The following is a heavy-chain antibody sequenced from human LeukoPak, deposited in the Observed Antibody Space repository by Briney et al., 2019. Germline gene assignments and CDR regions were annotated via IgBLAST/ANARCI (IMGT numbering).Heavy chain of an antibody. CDR1: GFSISASGVG. V-gene: IGHV2-5*02. CDR3: ARPYGSGIFDY. Sequence: SGPTLVNPTQTLTLTCSFSGFSISASGVGVGWIRQPPGKALEWLALIYWDDDKRYSPSLKSRLTITKDTSKNQVVLTMTNMDPVDTATYYCARPYGSGIFDYWGQGTLVTVSS. CDR2: IYWDDDK. D-gene: IGHD3-10*01. J-gene: IGHJ4*02.